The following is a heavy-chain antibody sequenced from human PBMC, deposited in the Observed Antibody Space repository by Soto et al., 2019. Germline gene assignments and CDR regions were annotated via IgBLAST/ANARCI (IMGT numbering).Heavy chain of an antibody. J-gene: IGHJ4*02. Sequence: QVKLMQTGAEVKKPGASVKVSCKASGDTFTDYYIHWVRQAPGQGLEWMGTVNPSGGHTTYAQHFLGRVTMTRHTSNSTLYMELTSLTSDDTAIYYCASGGHVVVVTAALAYWGQGTLVTVSS. D-gene: IGHD2-21*02. CDR3: ASGGHVVVVTAALAY. CDR2: VNPSGGHT. V-gene: IGHV1-46*01. CDR1: GDTFTDYY.